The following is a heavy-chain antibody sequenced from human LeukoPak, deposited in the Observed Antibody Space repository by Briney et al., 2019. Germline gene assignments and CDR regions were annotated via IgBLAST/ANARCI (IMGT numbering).Heavy chain of an antibody. D-gene: IGHD1-26*01. CDR3: AREQWELLKGAFDY. V-gene: IGHV6-1*01. J-gene: IGHJ4*02. CDR1: VDSVSSNSAA. CDR2: TYYRSNWYN. Sequence: SQTLSLTCVIPVDSVSSNSAACNWIRQPPSRCLEWLGRTYYRSNWYNDYAVSLKSRVTINPDTSKNQFYLHLNSVTPEDTAVYYCAREQWELLKGAFDYWGQGTLVTVSS.